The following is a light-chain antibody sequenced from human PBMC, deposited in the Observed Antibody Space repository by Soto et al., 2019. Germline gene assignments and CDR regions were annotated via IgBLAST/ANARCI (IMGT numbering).Light chain of an antibody. J-gene: IGKJ1*01. CDR2: KTS. CDR3: VEAALLPHA. V-gene: IGKV2-24*01. CDR1: QSLAFRDGNIY. Sequence: DIGLTQTPLSLVVTLGQPASISCKSSQSLAFRDGNIYLNWLQQRPGQPPRLLIYKTSNRFSGVPDRFSGSGAGTEFTLKISKVEAEDVGVYYCVEAALLPHAFGQGTKVEIK.